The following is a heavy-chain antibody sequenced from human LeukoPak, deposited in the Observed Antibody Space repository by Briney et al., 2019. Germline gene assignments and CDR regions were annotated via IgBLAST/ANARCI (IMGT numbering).Heavy chain of an antibody. CDR3: ARGSYCGGDCYDY. V-gene: IGHV5-51*01. CDR1: GYSFTSYW. Sequence: GESLKISCKGSGYSFTSYWIGWVRQMPGKGLEWMGIIYPGDSDTRYSPSFQGLVTISADKSISTAYLQWSSLKASDTAMYYRARGSYCGGDCYDYWGQGTLVTVSS. CDR2: IYPGDSDT. D-gene: IGHD2-21*01. J-gene: IGHJ4*02.